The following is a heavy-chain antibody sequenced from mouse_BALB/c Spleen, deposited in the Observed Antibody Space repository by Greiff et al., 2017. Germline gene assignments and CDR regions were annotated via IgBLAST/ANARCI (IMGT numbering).Heavy chain of an antibody. CDR2: INPSTGYT. CDR1: GYTFTSYW. V-gene: IGHV1-7*01. D-gene: IGHD1-1*01. CDR3: ATYGSYYAMDY. J-gene: IGHJ4*01. Sequence: QVQLKESGAELAKPGASVKMSCKASGYTFTSYWMHWVKQRPGQGLEWIGYINPSTGYTEYNQKFKDKATLTADKSSSTAYMQLSSLTSEDSAVYYCATYGSYYAMDYWGQGTSVTVSS.